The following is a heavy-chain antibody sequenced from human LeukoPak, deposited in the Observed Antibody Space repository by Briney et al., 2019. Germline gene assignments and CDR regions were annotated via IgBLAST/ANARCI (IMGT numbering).Heavy chain of an antibody. V-gene: IGHV4-59*08. CDR2: IDSSGST. CDR3: ATPVY. CDR1: GASISTDY. J-gene: IGHJ4*02. Sequence: PSETLSLTCTVSGASISTDYWSWIRQPPGKTLEWIGYIDSSGSTNYNPSLKSRVTISLGASKKQFSLRLTSVTAADTAVYYCATPVYWGQGTLVTVSS.